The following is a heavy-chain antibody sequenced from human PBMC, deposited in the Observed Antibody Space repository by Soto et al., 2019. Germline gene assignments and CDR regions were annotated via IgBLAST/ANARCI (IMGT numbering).Heavy chain of an antibody. D-gene: IGHD4-17*01. CDR1: GFTFSSYG. CDR2: IWYDGSNK. CDR3: ARDCLTVTRYYYYYMDV. Sequence: ESGGGVVQPGRSLRLSCAASGFTFSSYGMHWVRQAPGKGLEWVAVIWYDGSNKYYADSVKGRFTISRDNSKNTLYLQMNSLRAEDTAVYYCARDCLTVTRYYYYYMDVWGKGTTVTVSS. V-gene: IGHV3-33*01. J-gene: IGHJ6*03.